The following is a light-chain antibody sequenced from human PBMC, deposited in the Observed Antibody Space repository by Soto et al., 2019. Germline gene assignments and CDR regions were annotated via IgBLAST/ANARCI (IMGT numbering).Light chain of an antibody. CDR3: QQYHIWPPWT. CDR2: GAS. Sequence: PGARGTLSCRASQSVRSNLAWYQQRPGQAPRLLMYGASTRADGIPARFTGSGSGTEFTLTIGSLQSEDFAVYYCQQYHIWPPWTSGQGTKVDIK. V-gene: IGKV3-15*01. J-gene: IGKJ1*01. CDR1: QSVRSN.